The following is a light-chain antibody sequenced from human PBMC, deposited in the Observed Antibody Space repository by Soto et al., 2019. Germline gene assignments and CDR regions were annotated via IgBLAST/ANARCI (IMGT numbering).Light chain of an antibody. CDR1: SSDVGGYNY. CDR3: SSYTSSSTRV. V-gene: IGLV2-14*03. Sequence: QSLLTQPASVSGSPGQSITISCTGTSSDVGGYNYVSWYQHHPGKAPKLLIYDVSNGPSGVSNRFFGSKSGNTASLTISGLQPEDEADYYCSSYTSSSTRVFGTGTKLTVL. CDR2: DVS. J-gene: IGLJ1*01.